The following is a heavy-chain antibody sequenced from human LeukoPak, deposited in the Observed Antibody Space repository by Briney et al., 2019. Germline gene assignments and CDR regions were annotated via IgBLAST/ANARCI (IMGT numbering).Heavy chain of an antibody. CDR2: IKQDGSEK. J-gene: IGHJ4*02. V-gene: IGHV3-7*01. CDR3: ARAGGRYCSSTSCYSVY. Sequence: PGGSLRLSCAASGFTFSSYWMSWVRQAPGKGLEWVANIKQDGSEKYYVDSVKGRFTISRDNAKNSLYLQMNSLRAEDTAVYYCARAGGRYCSSTSCYSVYWGQGTLVTVSS. CDR1: GFTFSSYW. D-gene: IGHD2-2*01.